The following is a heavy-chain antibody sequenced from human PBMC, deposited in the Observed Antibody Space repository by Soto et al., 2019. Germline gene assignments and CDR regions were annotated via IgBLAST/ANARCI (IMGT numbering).Heavy chain of an antibody. D-gene: IGHD2-15*01. CDR2: IFPGDSDT. CDR3: VRLVNSGWFDP. V-gene: IGHV5-51*01. CDR1: GYSFTTYW. Sequence: GESLKISCRTSGYSFTTYWIGWVRQMPGKGLEWVGLIFPGDSDTRYSPSFQGQVTISADKSISTAYLQWDCLKASDTAMYYCVRLVNSGWFDPWGQGTLVTVSS. J-gene: IGHJ5*02.